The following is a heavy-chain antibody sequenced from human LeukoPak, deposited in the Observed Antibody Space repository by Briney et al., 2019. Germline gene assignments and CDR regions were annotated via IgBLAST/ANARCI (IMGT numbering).Heavy chain of an antibody. J-gene: IGHJ4*02. CDR2: ISYDGSNK. V-gene: IGHV3-30-3*01. CDR1: GFTFSSYA. CDR3: ARVPLGYCSGDSCFDLDY. Sequence: GRSLRLSCAAPGFTFSSYAMHWVRQAPGQGLEWVAVISYDGSNKYYADSVKGRFTISRDNSKNTLYLQMNSLRAEDTAVYYCARVPLGYCSGDSCFDLDYWGQGTLVTVSS. D-gene: IGHD2-15*01.